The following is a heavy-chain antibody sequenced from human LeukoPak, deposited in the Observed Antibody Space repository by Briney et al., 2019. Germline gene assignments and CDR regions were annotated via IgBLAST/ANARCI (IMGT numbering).Heavy chain of an antibody. CDR2: ISSSSSYM. V-gene: IGHV3-21*01. CDR3: ARELGQLGSVWFDP. CDR1: GFTFSSYS. J-gene: IGHJ5*02. D-gene: IGHD6-6*01. Sequence: GGSLRLSCSASGFTFSSYSMNWVRQAPGKGLEWVSSISSSSSYMYYANSVKGRFTISRDNAKNLLYLQMNSLRAEDTAVYYCARELGQLGSVWFDPWGQGTLVTVSS.